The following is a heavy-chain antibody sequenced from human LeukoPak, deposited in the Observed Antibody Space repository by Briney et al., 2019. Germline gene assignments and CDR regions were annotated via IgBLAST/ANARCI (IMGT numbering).Heavy chain of an antibody. D-gene: IGHD3-10*01. J-gene: IGHJ4*02. CDR3: ALYGSGSYNFDY. CDR1: GGSISSGDYY. V-gene: IGHV4-30-4*01. CDR2: IYYSGST. Sequence: SSETLSLTCTVSGGSISSGDYYWSWIRQPPGKGLEWVGYIYYSGSTYYNPSLKSRVTISVDTSKNQFSLKLSSVTAADTAVYYCALYGSGSYNFDYWGQGTLVTVSS.